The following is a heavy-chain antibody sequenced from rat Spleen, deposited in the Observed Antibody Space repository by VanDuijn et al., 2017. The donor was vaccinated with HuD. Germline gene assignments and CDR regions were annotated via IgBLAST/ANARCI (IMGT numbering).Heavy chain of an antibody. Sequence: EVQLVESGGGLVQPGGTLKLSCAASGITFSNYAMAWVRQAPSKGLEWVATISSDGSNTYYRDSVKGRFTISRDNAKSTLYLQMDSLRSEDTATYYCARQGRTTGDYWGQGVMVTVSS. V-gene: IGHV5-29*01. CDR1: GITFSNYA. J-gene: IGHJ2*01. CDR3: ARQGRTTGDY. D-gene: IGHD1-10*01. CDR2: ISSDGSNT.